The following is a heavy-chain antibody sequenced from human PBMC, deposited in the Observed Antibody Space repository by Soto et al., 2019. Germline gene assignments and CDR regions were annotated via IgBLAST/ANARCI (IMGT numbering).Heavy chain of an antibody. CDR1: GFTFSSYA. J-gene: IGHJ3*02. Sequence: GGSLRLSCAASGFTFSSYAMSWVRQAPGKGLEWVSAISGSGGSTYYADSVKGRFTISRDNSKNTLYLQMNSLRAEDTAVYYCASQGGIAVAGTGEPGAFDIWGQGTMVTVSS. CDR3: ASQGGIAVAGTGEPGAFDI. V-gene: IGHV3-23*01. CDR2: ISGSGGST. D-gene: IGHD6-19*01.